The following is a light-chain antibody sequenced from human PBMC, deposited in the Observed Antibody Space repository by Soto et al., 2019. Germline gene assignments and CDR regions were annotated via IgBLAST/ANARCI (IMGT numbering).Light chain of an antibody. V-gene: IGKV3-11*01. CDR2: DAS. CDR1: ESVSSY. Sequence: IVLTQSPATLSLSPGERATLSCRASESVSSYLAWYQQKPGQAPRLLIYDASNRATGIPARFSGSGSGTDFTLTISSLEPEDFAVYFCQQRSNWPPATFVQGTKLEIK. CDR3: QQRSNWPPAT. J-gene: IGKJ2*01.